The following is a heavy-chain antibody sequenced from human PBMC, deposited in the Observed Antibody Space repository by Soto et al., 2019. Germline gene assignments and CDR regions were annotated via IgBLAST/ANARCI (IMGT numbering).Heavy chain of an antibody. CDR2: ISYDGSNK. Sequence: QVQLVESGGGVVQPGRSLRLSCAASGFTFSSYGMHWVRQAPGKGLEWVAVISYDGSNKYYADSVKGRFTISRDNSKNTLYLQMNSLRAEDTAVFYCAKEAKSSSSPRFDYYYYGMDVWGQGTTVTVSS. J-gene: IGHJ6*02. V-gene: IGHV3-30*18. D-gene: IGHD6-6*01. CDR1: GFTFSSYG. CDR3: AKEAKSSSSPRFDYYYYGMDV.